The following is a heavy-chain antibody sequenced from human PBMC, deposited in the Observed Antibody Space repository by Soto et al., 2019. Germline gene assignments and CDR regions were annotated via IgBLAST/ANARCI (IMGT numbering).Heavy chain of an antibody. CDR2: ITGSGSII. Sequence: QVQLVESGGGLVKPGGSLRLSCAASGFTFSDYHMSWIRQAPGKGLEWVSSITGSGSIIYYADSVKGRLTISRDKAKNSLYLEMISLRAEETAVYYCARGARPYYFYGMDVWGQGTTVTVSS. CDR1: GFTFSDYH. J-gene: IGHJ6*02. D-gene: IGHD6-6*01. V-gene: IGHV3-11*01. CDR3: ARGARPYYFYGMDV.